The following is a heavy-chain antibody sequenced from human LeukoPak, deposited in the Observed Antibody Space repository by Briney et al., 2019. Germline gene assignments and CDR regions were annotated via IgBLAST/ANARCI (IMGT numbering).Heavy chain of an antibody. CDR1: GGSISSGGYY. V-gene: IGHV4-30-2*01. J-gene: IGHJ4*02. D-gene: IGHD3-3*01. Sequence: PSETLSLTCTVSGGSISSGGYYWSWIRQPPGKGLEWIGYIYHSGSTYYNPSLKSRVTISVDRSKNQFSLKLSSVTAADTAVYYCARSISDFGVDNAVDYWGQGTLVTVSS. CDR3: ARSISDFGVDNAVDY. CDR2: IYHSGST.